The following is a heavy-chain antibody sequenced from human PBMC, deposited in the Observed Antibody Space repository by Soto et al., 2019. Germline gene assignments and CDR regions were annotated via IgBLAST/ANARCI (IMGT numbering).Heavy chain of an antibody. Sequence: GGSLRLSCAASGFTFSSYSMNWVRQAPEKGLEWVSSISSSSSYIYYADSVKGRFTISRDNAKNSLYLQMNSLRAEDTAVYYCARVTGYSSSLAGYWGQGTLVTVS. D-gene: IGHD6-13*01. V-gene: IGHV3-21*01. CDR2: ISSSSSYI. J-gene: IGHJ4*02. CDR3: ARVTGYSSSLAGY. CDR1: GFTFSSYS.